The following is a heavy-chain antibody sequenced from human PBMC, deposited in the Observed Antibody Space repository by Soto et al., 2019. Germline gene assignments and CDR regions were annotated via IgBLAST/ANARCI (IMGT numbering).Heavy chain of an antibody. J-gene: IGHJ4*02. V-gene: IGHV4-4*02. CDR1: AYYKW. Sequence: PSETLSLTCAVNAYYKWWPCVRQPPGKGQQWIGEILPSGRTNYNPSLKSRATMLVDKYNNHFSLHLTSVTAADTAVYYCVRGGDWAFDYWGQGTLVTVSS. CDR2: ILPSGRT. CDR3: VRGGDWAFDY. D-gene: IGHD2-21*02.